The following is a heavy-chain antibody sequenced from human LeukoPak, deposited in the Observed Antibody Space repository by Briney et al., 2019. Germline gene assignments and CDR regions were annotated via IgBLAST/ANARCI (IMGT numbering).Heavy chain of an antibody. J-gene: IGHJ4*02. CDR1: GFXFSRYA. V-gene: IGHV3-23*01. CDR3: AKVSSPTVTIYFFDF. D-gene: IGHD4-17*01. Sequence: GGSLRLSCAASGFXFSRYAISWVRQAPGKGREWVSPISGPGLTTYYADSVRGRFTISRDNSKNTLYLQMNSLRGEDTAVYFCAKVSSPTVTIYFFDFWGRGTLVTVSS. CDR2: ISGPGLTT.